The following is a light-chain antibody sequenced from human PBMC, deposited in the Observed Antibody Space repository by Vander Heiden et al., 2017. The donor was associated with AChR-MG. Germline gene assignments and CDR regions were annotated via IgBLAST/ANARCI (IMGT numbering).Light chain of an antibody. J-gene: IGLJ2*01. CDR1: SSNVGAYNF. V-gene: IGLV2-8*01. Sequence: SALTQPPSASGSPGQSVTISCTGTSSNVGAYNFVSWYQQYPGKAPKLLIYEVYKRPSGVPDRFSASKSGDTASLTVSGLRAEDEADYYCRSYAGNNNWVFGGGTKLTVL. CDR3: RSYAGNNNWV. CDR2: EVY.